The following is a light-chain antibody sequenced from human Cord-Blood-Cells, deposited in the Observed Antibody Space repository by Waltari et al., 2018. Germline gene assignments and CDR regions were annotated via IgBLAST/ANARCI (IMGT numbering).Light chain of an antibody. CDR1: SRDVGGYNY. V-gene: IGLV2-11*01. CDR2: DVS. Sequence: QSALPQPRSVSGSPGQSVTISCTGPSRDVGGYNYVSWYQQHPGKAPKLMIYDVSKRPSGVPDRFSGSKSGNTASLTISGLQAEDEADYYCCSYAGSYTWVFGGGTKLTVL. J-gene: IGLJ3*02. CDR3: CSYAGSYTWV.